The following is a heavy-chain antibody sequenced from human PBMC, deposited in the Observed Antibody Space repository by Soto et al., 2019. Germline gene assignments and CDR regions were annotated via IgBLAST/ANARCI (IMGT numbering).Heavy chain of an antibody. J-gene: IGHJ3*02. CDR3: ARERARAAVPYRGDLGAFAS. Sequence: QVQLQESGPGLVKPSQTLSLTCTVSGGSINSGGYYWSWIRQHPGKGLEWIGYIYYSGSTNYNQSPRSQVTISVDTAKNHFSLRLGSVTAADTAVYYCARERARAAVPYRGDLGAFASWGQGTMVTVSS. CDR2: IYYSGST. V-gene: IGHV4-31*01. CDR1: GGSINSGGYY. D-gene: IGHD3-16*01.